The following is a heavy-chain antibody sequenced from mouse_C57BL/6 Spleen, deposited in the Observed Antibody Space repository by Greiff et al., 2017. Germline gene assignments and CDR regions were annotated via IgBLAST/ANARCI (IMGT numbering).Heavy chain of an antibody. J-gene: IGHJ1*03. Sequence: QVHVKQSGAELVRPGASVKLSCKASGYTFTDYYINWVKQRPGQGLEWIARIYPGSGNTYYNEKFKGKATLTAEKSSSTAYMQLSSLTSEDSAVYFCAREGGLGRWYFDVWGTGTTVTVSS. D-gene: IGHD4-1*01. V-gene: IGHV1-76*01. CDR3: AREGGLGRWYFDV. CDR1: GYTFTDYY. CDR2: IYPGSGNT.